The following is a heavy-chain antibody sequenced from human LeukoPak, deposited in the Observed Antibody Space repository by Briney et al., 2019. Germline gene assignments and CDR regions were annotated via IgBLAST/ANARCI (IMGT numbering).Heavy chain of an antibody. D-gene: IGHD1-26*01. CDR2: VSGDGSWT. CDR1: GFAFDSYA. CDR3: AKDKRGGSDYVYFDF. V-gene: IGHV3-23*01. J-gene: IGHJ4*02. Sequence: GGSLRLSCAASGFAFDSYAMSWVRQAPGKGLEWVATVSGDGSWTWFADSVRGRLTISRDNSKNTLFLHMNSLSAEDTAIYYCAKDKRGGSDYVYFDFWGQGTLVTVSS.